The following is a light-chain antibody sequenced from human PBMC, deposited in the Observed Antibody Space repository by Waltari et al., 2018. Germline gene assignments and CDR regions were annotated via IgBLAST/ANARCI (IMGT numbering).Light chain of an antibody. V-gene: IGKV3-20*01. Sequence: EIVLTQCPGTLSLSPGERATRACRASQSVSSRSLAWYQQKPGQAPRLLIYGASSRAPGLPDRFRGSGSGTDFTLTLSRLEPEDFAVYYCQQYGSSPPLPFGGGTKVEIK. CDR3: QQYGSSPPLP. CDR2: GAS. J-gene: IGKJ4*01. CDR1: QSVSSRS.